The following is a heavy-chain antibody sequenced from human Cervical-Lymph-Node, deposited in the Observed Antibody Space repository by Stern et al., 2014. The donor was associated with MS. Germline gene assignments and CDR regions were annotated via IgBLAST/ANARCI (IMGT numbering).Heavy chain of an antibody. Sequence: QVTLRESGPALVKPTQTLTLTCSFSGFSLNTNGTRVSWIRQPTGKALEWLGVIDWDDEKFYRTPLKTRLTISKDTSKNQVVLTMTNMDPEDTATYYCARSLAGVFDYWGQGTLVTVSS. J-gene: IGHJ4*02. CDR1: GFSLNTNGTR. CDR3: ARSLAGVFDY. V-gene: IGHV2-70*01. CDR2: IDWDDEK.